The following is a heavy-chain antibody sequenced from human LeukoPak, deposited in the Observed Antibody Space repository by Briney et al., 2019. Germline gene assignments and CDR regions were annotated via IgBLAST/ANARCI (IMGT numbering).Heavy chain of an antibody. V-gene: IGHV4-34*01. J-gene: IGHJ6*03. D-gene: IGHD6-6*01. CDR2: INHSGST. CDR1: GGSFSGYY. Sequence: ASETLSLTCAVYGGSFSGYYWSWIRQPPGKGLEWIGEINHSGSTNYNPSLKSRVTISVDTSKNRFSLKLSSVTAADTAVYYCARVTARYYYYMDVWGKGTTVTVSS. CDR3: ARVTARYYYYMDV.